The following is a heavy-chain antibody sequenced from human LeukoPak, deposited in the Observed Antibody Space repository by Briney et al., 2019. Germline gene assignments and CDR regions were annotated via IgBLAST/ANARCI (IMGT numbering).Heavy chain of an antibody. CDR3: ARGEMADMDV. CDR2: IYYTGST. J-gene: IGHJ6*03. CDR1: GGSISNYY. V-gene: IGHV4-59*08. Sequence: SETLSLTCTVSGGSISNYYWNWIRQPPGKGLEWIGYIYYTGSTNYNPSLKSRVTISVETSKNQFSLKLSSVTAADTAVYYCARGEMADMDVWGKGTTVTVSS. D-gene: IGHD5-24*01.